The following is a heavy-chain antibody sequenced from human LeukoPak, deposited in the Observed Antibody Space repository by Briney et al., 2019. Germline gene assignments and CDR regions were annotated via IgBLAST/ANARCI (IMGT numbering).Heavy chain of an antibody. CDR1: GFDFSGFY. V-gene: IGHV3-73*01. D-gene: IGHD2-15*01. CDR3: TRQDCSGGSCSYVDY. J-gene: IGHJ4*02. CDR2: IRSKPSSYTT. Sequence: GGSLRLSCAASGFDFSGFYMYWVRQASGRGLEWVGLIRSKPSSYTTTYAASVKGRFTISRDDSKNTAYLQMNSLKADDTAVYYCTRQDCSGGSCSYVDYWGQGTLVTVSS.